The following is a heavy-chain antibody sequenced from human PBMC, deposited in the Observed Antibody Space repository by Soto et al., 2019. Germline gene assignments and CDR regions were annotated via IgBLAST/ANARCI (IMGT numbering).Heavy chain of an antibody. Sequence: PGGSLRLSCAASGFTFSSYGMHWVRQAPGKGLEWVAVIWYDGSNKYYADSVKGRFTISRDNSKNTLYLQMNSLRAEDTAVYYCARSNIWSGAQRRNAFDIWGQGTMVTVSS. CDR3: ARSNIWSGAQRRNAFDI. CDR1: GFTFSSYG. J-gene: IGHJ3*02. D-gene: IGHD3-3*01. CDR2: IWYDGSNK. V-gene: IGHV3-33*01.